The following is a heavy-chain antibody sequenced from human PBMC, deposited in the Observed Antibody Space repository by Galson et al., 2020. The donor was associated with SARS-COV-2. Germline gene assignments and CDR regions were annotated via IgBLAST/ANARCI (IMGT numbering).Heavy chain of an antibody. CDR1: GFTFSSYA. D-gene: IGHD3-10*01. J-gene: IGHJ4*02. CDR2: ISYDGSNK. Sequence: GESLKISCAASGFTFSSYAMHWVRQAPGKGLEWVAVISYDGSNKYYADSVKGRFTISRDNSKNTLYLQMNSLRAEDTAVYYCAGGSRWFGELVSIYVDYWGQGTLVTVSS. V-gene: IGHV3-30*04. CDR3: AGGSRWFGELVSIYVDY.